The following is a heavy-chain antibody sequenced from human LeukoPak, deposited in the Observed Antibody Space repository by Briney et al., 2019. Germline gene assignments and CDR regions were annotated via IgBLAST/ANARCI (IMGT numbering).Heavy chain of an antibody. CDR1: GYTFTGYY. CDR3: ARGPEIAVAALDY. V-gene: IGHV1-2*04. J-gene: IGHJ4*02. Sequence: GASVKVSCKASGYTFTGYYMHWVRQAPGQGLEWMGWINPNSGGTNYAQKFQGWVTMTRDTTISTAYMELSRLRSDDTAVYYCARGPEIAVAALDYWGQGTLVTVSS. CDR2: INPNSGGT. D-gene: IGHD6-19*01.